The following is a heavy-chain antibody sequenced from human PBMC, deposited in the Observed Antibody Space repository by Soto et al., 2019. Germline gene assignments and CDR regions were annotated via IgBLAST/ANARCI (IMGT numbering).Heavy chain of an antibody. CDR2: INHSGST. Sequence: SETLSLTCAVYGGSFSGYYWSWIRQPPGKGLEWIGEINHSGSTNYNPSLKSRVTISVDTSKNQFSLKMSSVTAADTAVYYCARGKRITMLRAVTSYGMDVWGQGTTVTVSS. CDR1: GGSFSGYY. V-gene: IGHV4-34*01. CDR3: ARGKRITMLRAVTSYGMDV. D-gene: IGHD3-10*01. J-gene: IGHJ6*02.